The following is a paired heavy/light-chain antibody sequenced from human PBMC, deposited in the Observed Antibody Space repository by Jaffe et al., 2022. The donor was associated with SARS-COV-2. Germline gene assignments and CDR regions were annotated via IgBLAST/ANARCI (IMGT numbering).Heavy chain of an antibody. D-gene: IGHD3-10*01. CDR3: ATGHLYDSGSC. J-gene: IGHJ4*02. Sequence: EVQVVESGGGLVEPGGSLRLSCAASGFTLSNAWMSWVRQAPGKALEWVGLIKPKTDGGTTDYAAPVKSRFIISRDDSQNTLYLQMNSLKMEDTAVYYCATGHLYDSGSCWGQGTLVTVSS. CDR2: IKPKTDGGTT. V-gene: IGHV3-15*01. CDR1: GFTLSNAW.
Light chain of an antibody. CDR3: QQYYSTPIT. Sequence: DIVMTQSPDSLAVSLGERATIKCKSSQSVLYSSNNKNFLAWYQQKPGQPPKVLIYWASTRESGVPDRFSGSGSGADFTLTISSLQAEDVAVYYCQQYYSTPITFGGGTKVEIK. V-gene: IGKV4-1*01. CDR2: WAS. CDR1: QSVLYSSNNKNF. J-gene: IGKJ4*01.